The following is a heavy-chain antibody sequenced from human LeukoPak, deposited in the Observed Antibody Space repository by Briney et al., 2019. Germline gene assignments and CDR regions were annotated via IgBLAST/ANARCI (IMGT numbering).Heavy chain of an antibody. Sequence: PGGSLRLSCAASGFTFSSYWMRWVRQAPGKGLEWVANIKQDGSEKYYVDSVKGRFTISGDNAKNSLYLQMNSLRAEDTAVYYCARDGGFRNWGWPMGWYAFDIWGQGTMVTVSS. CDR1: GFTFSSYW. CDR3: ARDGGFRNWGWPMGWYAFDI. D-gene: IGHD7-27*01. J-gene: IGHJ3*02. V-gene: IGHV3-7*01. CDR2: IKQDGSEK.